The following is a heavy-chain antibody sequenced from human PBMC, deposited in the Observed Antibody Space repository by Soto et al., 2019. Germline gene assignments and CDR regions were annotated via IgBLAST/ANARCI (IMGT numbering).Heavy chain of an antibody. Sequence: GGSLRLSCAASGFTFSSYSMNWVRQAPGKGLEWVSYISSSSSTIYYADSVKGRFTISRDNAKNSLYLQMNSLRDEDTAVYYCARVTYGSGSYYQWNFDYWGQGTLVTVSS. J-gene: IGHJ4*02. CDR2: ISSSSSTI. CDR1: GFTFSSYS. V-gene: IGHV3-48*02. CDR3: ARVTYGSGSYYQWNFDY. D-gene: IGHD3-10*01.